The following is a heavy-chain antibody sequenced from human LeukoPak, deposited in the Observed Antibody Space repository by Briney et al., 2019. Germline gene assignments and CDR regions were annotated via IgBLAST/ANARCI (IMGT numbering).Heavy chain of an antibody. J-gene: IGHJ6*02. CDR2: INHSGST. Sequence: SETLSLTCAVHGGSFNGYYWNWIRQSPGKGLEWIGEINHSGSTHYNPVFKSRVTISLDMSKNQFPLNLTSVTAADTAVYYCARDANYYYGLDVWGQGTTVTVSS. CDR3: ARDANYYYGLDV. CDR1: GGSFNGYY. V-gene: IGHV4-34*01.